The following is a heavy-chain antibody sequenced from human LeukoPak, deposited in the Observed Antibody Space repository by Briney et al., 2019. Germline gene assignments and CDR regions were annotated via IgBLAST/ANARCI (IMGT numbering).Heavy chain of an antibody. D-gene: IGHD5-12*01. J-gene: IGHJ6*03. CDR1: GYTFTRYY. Sequence: ASVKVSCKASGYTFTRYYMHWVRQAPGQGLEWMGIISPSGASTSYAQKFQGRVTMTRDTSISTAYMVLSRLRSDDTAVYYCARGIMATNWIYYYYNYMDVWGKGTTVTVSS. CDR2: ISPSGAST. V-gene: IGHV1-46*01. CDR3: ARGIMATNWIYYYYNYMDV.